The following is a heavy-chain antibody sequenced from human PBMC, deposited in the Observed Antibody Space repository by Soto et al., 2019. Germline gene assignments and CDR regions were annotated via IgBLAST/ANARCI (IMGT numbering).Heavy chain of an antibody. D-gene: IGHD2-8*02. Sequence: GGSLRLSCAASGFPCGSYDMTWVRQAPGKGLEWVSTILVDGRTFYVDSVKGRFTISRDNSRNTVYLQMNSLTAGDTALYYCAKANATGGGAFDFCGQGTMVTVS. J-gene: IGHJ3*01. CDR2: ILVDGRT. V-gene: IGHV3-23*01. CDR3: AKANATGGGAFDF. CDR1: GFPCGSYD.